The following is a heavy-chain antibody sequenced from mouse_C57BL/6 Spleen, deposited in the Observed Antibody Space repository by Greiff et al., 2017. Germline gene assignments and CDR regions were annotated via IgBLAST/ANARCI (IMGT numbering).Heavy chain of an antibody. CDR2: IDPEDGDT. D-gene: IGHD1-1*01. Sequence: VQLQQSGAELVRPGASVKLSCTASGFNIKDYYMHWVKQRPEQGLEWIGRIDPEDGDTEYAPKFQGKATMTADTSSNTAYLQLSRLTSEDTAVYYWTTTECISTVVGGFDYWGQGTTLTVSS. CDR3: TTTECISTVVGGFDY. J-gene: IGHJ2*01. V-gene: IGHV14-1*01. CDR1: GFNIKDYY.